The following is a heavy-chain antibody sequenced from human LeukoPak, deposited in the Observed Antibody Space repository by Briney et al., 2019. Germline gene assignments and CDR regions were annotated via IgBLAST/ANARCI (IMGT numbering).Heavy chain of an antibody. J-gene: IGHJ5*02. CDR2: IYYSGST. Sequence: SETLSLTCTVSGGSISSSSYYWGWIRQPPGKGLEWIGSIYYSGSTYYNPSLKSRVTISVDTSKNQFSLKLSSVTAADTAVYYCARHLTPPPGDSYGYLVGSFDLWGQGTLVTVSS. D-gene: IGHD5-18*01. CDR1: GGSISSSSYY. V-gene: IGHV4-39*01. CDR3: ARHLTPPPGDSYGYLVGSFDL.